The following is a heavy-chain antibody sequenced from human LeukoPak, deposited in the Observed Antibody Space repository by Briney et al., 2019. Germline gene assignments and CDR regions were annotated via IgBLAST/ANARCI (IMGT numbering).Heavy chain of an antibody. V-gene: IGHV3-23*01. CDR3: ARGPQFSGPGWFDP. CDR1: GFTFSSYA. D-gene: IGHD3-10*01. Sequence: GGTLRLSCAASGFTFSSYAMNWVRQAPGKGLEWVSGISGGGDSTFYADSVRGRFTISRDNSMNTLYLQMNSLRAEDTAIYYCARGPQFSGPGWFDPWGQGTLVTVSS. J-gene: IGHJ5*02. CDR2: ISGGGDST.